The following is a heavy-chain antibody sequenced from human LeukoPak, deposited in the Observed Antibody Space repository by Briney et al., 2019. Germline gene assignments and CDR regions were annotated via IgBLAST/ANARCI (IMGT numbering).Heavy chain of an antibody. CDR1: GFTFSSYG. CDR2: IRYDGSNK. J-gene: IGHJ3*02. Sequence: GGSLRLSCAASGFTFSSYGMHWVRQGPGQGLEGVAFIRYDGSNKYYADSVKGRFTISRDNSKNTLYLQMNSLRAEDTAVYYCAKSDDYYDSPGAFDIWGQGTMVTVSS. V-gene: IGHV3-30*02. D-gene: IGHD3-22*01. CDR3: AKSDDYYDSPGAFDI.